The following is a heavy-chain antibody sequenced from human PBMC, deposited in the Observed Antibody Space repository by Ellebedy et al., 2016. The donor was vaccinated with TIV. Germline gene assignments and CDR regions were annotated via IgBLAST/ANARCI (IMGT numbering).Heavy chain of an antibody. Sequence: GESLKISCVASGFTFRGYAMSWVRQAPGKGLEWVSDISGSGGTTYYADSVKGRFTIARDNSKNTVFLQMNSLRADDTAVYYCVRDLHWSYFDWGQGTLVTVSS. D-gene: IGHD1-26*01. CDR1: GFTFRGYA. CDR3: VRDLHWSYFD. J-gene: IGHJ4*02. V-gene: IGHV3-23*01. CDR2: ISGSGGTT.